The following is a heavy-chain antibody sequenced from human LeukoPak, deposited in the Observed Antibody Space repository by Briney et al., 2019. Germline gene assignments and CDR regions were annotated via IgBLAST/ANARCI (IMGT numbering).Heavy chain of an antibody. CDR3: ARDLFPYDSSGYPYYYYYGMDV. D-gene: IGHD3-22*01. V-gene: IGHV3-74*01. Sequence: GGSLRLSCAASGFTFSSYWMHWARQAPGKGLVWVSRINSDGSSTSYADSVKGRFTISRDNAKNTLYLQMNSLRAEDTAVYYCARDLFPYDSSGYPYYYYYGMDVWGQGTTVTVSS. CDR1: GFTFSSYW. J-gene: IGHJ6*02. CDR2: INSDGSST.